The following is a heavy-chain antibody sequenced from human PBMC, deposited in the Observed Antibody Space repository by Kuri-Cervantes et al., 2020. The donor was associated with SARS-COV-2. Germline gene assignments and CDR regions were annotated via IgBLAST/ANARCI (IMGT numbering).Heavy chain of an antibody. Sequence: ASVKVSCKASGYTFTGYYMHWVRQAPGQGLEWMGWINPNSGGTNYAQKFQGRVTMTRDTSISTAYMELSRLRSDDTAVYYCARDSITIFGVVTSFDYWGQGTLVTVSS. J-gene: IGHJ4*02. D-gene: IGHD3-3*01. CDR1: GYTFTGYY. CDR3: ARDSITIFGVVTSFDY. CDR2: INPNSGGT. V-gene: IGHV1-2*02.